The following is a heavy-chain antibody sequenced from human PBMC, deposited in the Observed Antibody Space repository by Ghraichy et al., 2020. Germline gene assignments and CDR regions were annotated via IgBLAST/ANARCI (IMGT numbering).Heavy chain of an antibody. CDR2: IYHNGDT. J-gene: IGHJ5*02. CDR1: GASISSGIW. V-gene: IGHV4-4*02. D-gene: IGHD5-24*01. CDR3: ARHVVAPSNYFDP. Sequence: SETLSLTCAVSGASISSGIWWTWARQAPGRGLECIGKIYHNGDTDYNPSLKSRVTMSVDKSRNQFSLKLTSLTAADTAIYYCARHVVAPSNYFDPWGQGLLVTVSS.